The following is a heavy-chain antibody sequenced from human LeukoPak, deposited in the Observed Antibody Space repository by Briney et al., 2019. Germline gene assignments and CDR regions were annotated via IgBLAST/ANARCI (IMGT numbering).Heavy chain of an antibody. CDR3: ARDESGDSYGLY. CDR1: GFTFSSYW. D-gene: IGHD5-18*01. CDR2: IKQDGSQK. V-gene: IGHV3-7*05. Sequence: GGSLRLSCAVSGFTFSSYWMNWVRQAPGKGLEWVANIKQDGSQKYYVDSVRGRFTISKDNAKNSLYLQLNSLRAEDTAVYYCARDESGDSYGLYWGQGTLVTVSS. J-gene: IGHJ4*02.